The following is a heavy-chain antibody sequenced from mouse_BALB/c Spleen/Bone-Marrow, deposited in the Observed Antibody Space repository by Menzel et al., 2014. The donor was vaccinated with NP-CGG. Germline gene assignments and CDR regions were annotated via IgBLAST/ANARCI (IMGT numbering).Heavy chain of an antibody. CDR1: GFNIKDTY. CDR2: IDPANGNT. V-gene: IGHV14-3*02. D-gene: IGHD3-3*01. CDR3: AGDGAY. Sequence: VQLKESGAELVKPGASVKLSCTASGFNIKDTYMHWVKQRPEQGLEWIGRIDPANGNTKYDPKFQGKATIIADTSSNTAYLQLSSLTSEDTAVYYCAGDGAYWGQGTLVTVSA. J-gene: IGHJ3*01.